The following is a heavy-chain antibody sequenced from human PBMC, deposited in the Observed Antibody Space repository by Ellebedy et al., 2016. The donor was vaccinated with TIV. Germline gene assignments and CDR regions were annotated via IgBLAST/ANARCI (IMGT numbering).Heavy chain of an antibody. CDR1: GFTFSNYW. CDR2: ISHDGSDK. Sequence: GESLKISCAASGFTFSNYWMTWVRQAPGMGLEWVAVISHDGSDKIYSDSVRGRFTISRDNSKNTLDLQMDSLRAEDTAMYYCATTQMGNGYNEVYFGHWGQGTLVTVSS. D-gene: IGHD5-24*01. CDR3: ATTQMGNGYNEVYFGH. J-gene: IGHJ4*02. V-gene: IGHV3-30*03.